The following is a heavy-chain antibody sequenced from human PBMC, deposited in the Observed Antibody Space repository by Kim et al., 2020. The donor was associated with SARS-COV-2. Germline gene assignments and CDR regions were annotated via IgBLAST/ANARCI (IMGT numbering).Heavy chain of an antibody. CDR3: ARHGRIAVAGSGNWFDP. Sequence: SETRSLTRTVSGGSISSSSYYWGWIRQPPGKGLEWIGSIYYSGSTYYNPSLKSRVTISVDTSKNQFSLKLSSVTAADTAVYYCARHGRIAVAGSGNWFDPWGQGTLVTVSS. CDR2: IYYSGST. V-gene: IGHV4-39*01. CDR1: GGSISSSSYY. D-gene: IGHD6-19*01. J-gene: IGHJ5*02.